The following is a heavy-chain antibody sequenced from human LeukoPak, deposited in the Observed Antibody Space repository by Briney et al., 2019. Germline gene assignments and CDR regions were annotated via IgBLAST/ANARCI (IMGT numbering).Heavy chain of an antibody. J-gene: IGHJ5*02. Sequence: NPSETLSLTCTVSGGSISSYYWSWIRQPAGKGLEWIGRIYTSGSTNYNPSLKSRVTMSVDTSKNQFSLKLSSVTAADTAVYYCARCLGYYDSSGRNWFDPWGQGTLVTVSS. V-gene: IGHV4-4*07. CDR1: GGSISSYY. CDR3: ARCLGYYDSSGRNWFDP. CDR2: IYTSGST. D-gene: IGHD3-22*01.